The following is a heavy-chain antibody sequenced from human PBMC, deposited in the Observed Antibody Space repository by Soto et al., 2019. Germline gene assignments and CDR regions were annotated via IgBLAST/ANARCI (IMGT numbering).Heavy chain of an antibody. CDR1: GGSFSGYY. CDR2: INHSGST. V-gene: IGHV4-34*01. Sequence: SETLSLTCAVYGGSFSGYYWSWIRQPPGKGLEWIGEINHSGSTNYNPSLKSRVTISVDTSKNQFSLKLSSVTAADTAVYYCARVIFYGSGSYYNAYNWFDPWGQGTLVTVSS. CDR3: ARVIFYGSGSYYNAYNWFDP. J-gene: IGHJ5*02. D-gene: IGHD3-10*01.